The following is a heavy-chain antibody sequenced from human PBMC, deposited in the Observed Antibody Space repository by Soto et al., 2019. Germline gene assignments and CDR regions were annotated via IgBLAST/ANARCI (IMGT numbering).Heavy chain of an antibody. Sequence: ASETLSLTCTVSGGSISSSSYYWGWIRQPPGKGLEWIGSIYYSGNTYYKSSLKSRVTISVDTSKKHFSLNMSSVTAADTAVYCCARLPNSPQWLASRYYYDMDVWGQGTTVTVSS. CDR3: ARLPNSPQWLASRYYYDMDV. CDR2: IYYSGNT. V-gene: IGHV4-39*02. D-gene: IGHD6-19*01. CDR1: GGSISSSSYY. J-gene: IGHJ6*02.